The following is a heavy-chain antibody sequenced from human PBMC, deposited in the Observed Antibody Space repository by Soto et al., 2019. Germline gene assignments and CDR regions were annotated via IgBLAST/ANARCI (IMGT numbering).Heavy chain of an antibody. D-gene: IGHD3-9*01. CDR1: RDTFTNYY. V-gene: IGHV1-46*01. CDR3: VTDAQNSEWLTLGY. CDR2: IHPNEGRT. Sequence: ASVKVSCKASRDTFTNYYLYWVRHAPGQGLEWMGIIHPNEGRTSYAQRIQGRVTMTRDASTNTLFMELNSLRDDDTTVYYCVTDAQNSEWLTLGYWGQGTLVTVSS. J-gene: IGHJ4*02.